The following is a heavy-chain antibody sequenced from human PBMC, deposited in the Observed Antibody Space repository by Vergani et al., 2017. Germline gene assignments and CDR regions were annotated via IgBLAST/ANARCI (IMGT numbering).Heavy chain of an antibody. V-gene: IGHV1-2*02. CDR3: ASAYCSSTSCYAGFDY. J-gene: IGHJ4*02. CDR1: GYTFTGYY. Sequence: QVQLVQSGAEVKKPGASVKVSCKASGYTFTGYYMHWVRQAPGQGLEWVGWINPNSGGTNYAQKFQGRVTMTRDTSISTAYMELSRLRSDDTAVYYCASAYCSSTSCYAGFDYWGQGTLVTVSS. D-gene: IGHD2-2*01. CDR2: INPNSGGT.